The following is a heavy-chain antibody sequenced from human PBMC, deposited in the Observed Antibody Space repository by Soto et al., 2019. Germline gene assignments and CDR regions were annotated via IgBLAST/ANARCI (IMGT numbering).Heavy chain of an antibody. CDR2: ISAYNGNT. CDR1: GYTFTSYG. V-gene: IGHV1-18*01. Sequence: ASVKVSCKASGYTFTSYGISWVRQAPGQGLEWMGWISAYNGNTNYAQKLQGRVTMTTDTSTSTAYMELRSLRSDDTAVYYCARVSTTVAEFGYSGMDVWGQGTTVTVSS. J-gene: IGHJ6*02. CDR3: ARVSTTVAEFGYSGMDV. D-gene: IGHD1-26*01.